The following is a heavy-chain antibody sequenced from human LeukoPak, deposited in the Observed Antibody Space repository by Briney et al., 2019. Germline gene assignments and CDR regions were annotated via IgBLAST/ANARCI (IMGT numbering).Heavy chain of an antibody. D-gene: IGHD3-16*01. V-gene: IGHV3-30*18. CDR3: AKEGDDPYFDY. Sequence: GGSLRLSCAASGFTFSSYGMHWVRQAPGKGLEWVAVISYDGSNKYYADSVKGRFTISRDNSKNTLCLQMNSLRAEDTAVYYCAKEGDDPYFDYWGQGTLVTVSS. CDR2: ISYDGSNK. J-gene: IGHJ4*02. CDR1: GFTFSSYG.